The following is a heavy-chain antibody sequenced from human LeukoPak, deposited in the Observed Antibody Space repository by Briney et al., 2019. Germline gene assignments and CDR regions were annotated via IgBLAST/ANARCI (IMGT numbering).Heavy chain of an antibody. V-gene: IGHV4-61*02. J-gene: IGHJ4*02. CDR1: GGSISSGSYY. Sequence: SETLSLTCTVSGGSISSGSYYWSWIRQPAGKGLEWIGRIYTSGNTNYNPSLKSRVTISVDTSKNQFSLKLSSVTAADTAVYYCASWVWFGELSYFDYWGQGTLVTVSS. CDR3: ASWVWFGELSYFDY. CDR2: IYTSGNT. D-gene: IGHD3-10*01.